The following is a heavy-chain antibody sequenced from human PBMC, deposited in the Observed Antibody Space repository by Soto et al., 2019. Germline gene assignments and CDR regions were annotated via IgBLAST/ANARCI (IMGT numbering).Heavy chain of an antibody. CDR2: ISYDGSNK. J-gene: IGHJ6*02. Sequence: QVQLVESGGGVVQPGRSLRLSCAASGFTFSSYGMHWVRQAPGKGLEWVAVISYDGSNKYYADSVKGRFTISRDNSKNXFXLXXNSLRAADTAVYYCAKDVMGGYDMGVLYYCYGMDVWGQGTTVTVSS. D-gene: IGHD5-12*01. CDR1: GFTFSSYG. CDR3: AKDVMGGYDMGVLYYCYGMDV. V-gene: IGHV3-30*18.